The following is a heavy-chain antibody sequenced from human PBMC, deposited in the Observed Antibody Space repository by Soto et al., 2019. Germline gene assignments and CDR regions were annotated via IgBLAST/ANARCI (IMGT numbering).Heavy chain of an antibody. CDR1: GGSFSGYY. CDR2: INHSGST. Sequence: KTSETLSLTCAVYGGSFSGYYWSWIRQPPGKGLEWIGEINHSGSTNYNPSIKSRVTISVDTSKNQFSLKLSSVTAADTAVYYCASPSRIAAAGTSYWGQGTLVTVSS. D-gene: IGHD6-13*01. V-gene: IGHV4-34*01. CDR3: ASPSRIAAAGTSY. J-gene: IGHJ4*02.